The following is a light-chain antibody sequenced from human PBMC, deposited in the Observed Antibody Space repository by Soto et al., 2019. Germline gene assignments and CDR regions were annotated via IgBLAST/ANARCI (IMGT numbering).Light chain of an antibody. V-gene: IGKV3-15*01. Sequence: EIVMTQSPSTLSVSPGERATLCYRASQSVSSNLAWYQQKPGQAPRLLIYGASTRATGIPDRFSGSGSGTDFTLTISKVEPGDFAIYYCQEYGIPRTFGQGTKVDIK. CDR1: QSVSSN. CDR3: QEYGIPRT. CDR2: GAS. J-gene: IGKJ1*01.